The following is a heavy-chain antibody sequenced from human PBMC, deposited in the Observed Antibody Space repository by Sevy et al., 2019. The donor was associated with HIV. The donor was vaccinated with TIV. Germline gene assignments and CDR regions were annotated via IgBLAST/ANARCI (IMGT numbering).Heavy chain of an antibody. CDR2: ISSSSNI. D-gene: IGHD3-3*01. V-gene: IGHV3-21*01. Sequence: GGSLRLSCAASGFTFSSYSMNWVRQAPGKGLEWVSSISSSSNIYYADSVKGRFTISRDNAKNSLYLQMNSLRAEDTAVYYCARDGIYDFWSGYFYAFDIWGQGTMVTVSS. CDR1: GFTFSSYS. J-gene: IGHJ3*02. CDR3: ARDGIYDFWSGYFYAFDI.